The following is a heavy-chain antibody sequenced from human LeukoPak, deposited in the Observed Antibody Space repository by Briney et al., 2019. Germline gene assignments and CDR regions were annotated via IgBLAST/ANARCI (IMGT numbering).Heavy chain of an antibody. D-gene: IGHD6-13*01. CDR3: AKAASSSWPSYYYGMDV. Sequence: PSETLSLTCTVSGGSISSGGYYWSWVRQAPGKGLEWVSVITGSGGNTYYADSVKGRFTISKDNSKNTVYLQMSSLRVDDTAVYYCAKAASSSWPSYYYGMDVWGQGTTVTVSS. V-gene: IGHV3-23*01. CDR2: ITGSGGNT. CDR1: GGSISSGGYY. J-gene: IGHJ6*02.